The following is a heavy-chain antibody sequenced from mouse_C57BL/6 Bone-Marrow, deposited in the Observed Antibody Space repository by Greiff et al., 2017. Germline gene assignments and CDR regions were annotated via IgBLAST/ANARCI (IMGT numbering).Heavy chain of an antibody. CDR2: IDPENGDT. Sequence: EVQLQQSGAELVRPGASVKLSCTASGFNIKDDYMHWVKQRPEQGLEWIGWIDPENGDTEYASKFQGKATITANTSSNTAYLQLSSLTSEDTAVYYCTTTTVVDMDYWGQGTSVTVSS. V-gene: IGHV14-4*01. CDR3: TTTTVVDMDY. J-gene: IGHJ4*01. D-gene: IGHD1-1*01. CDR1: GFNIKDDY.